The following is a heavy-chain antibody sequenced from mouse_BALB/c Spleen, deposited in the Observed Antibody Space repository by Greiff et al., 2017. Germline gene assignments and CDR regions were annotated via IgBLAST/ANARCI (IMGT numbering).Heavy chain of an antibody. J-gene: IGHJ4*01. CDR3: ARDLYAMDY. V-gene: IGHV1-74*04. CDR1: GYTFTSYW. CDR2: IDPSDSET. Sequence: VKLQESGAELVKPGAPVKLSCKASGYTFTSYWMNWVKQRPGRGLEWIGRIDPSDSETHYNQKFKDKATLTVDKSSSTAYIQLSSLTSEDSAVYYCARDLYAMDYWGQGTSVTVSS.